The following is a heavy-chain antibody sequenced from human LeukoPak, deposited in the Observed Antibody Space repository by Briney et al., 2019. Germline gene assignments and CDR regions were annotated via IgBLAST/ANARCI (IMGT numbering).Heavy chain of an antibody. D-gene: IGHD6-19*01. CDR3: ARSRVAGPGFDY. V-gene: IGHV1-69*13. Sequence: SVKVSCKASGGTFSSYAISWVRQAPGQGLEWMGGINPIFGTANYAQKFQGRVTITADESTSTAYMELSSLRSEDTAVYYCARSRVAGPGFDYWGQGTLVTVSS. CDR2: INPIFGTA. J-gene: IGHJ4*02. CDR1: GGTFSSYA.